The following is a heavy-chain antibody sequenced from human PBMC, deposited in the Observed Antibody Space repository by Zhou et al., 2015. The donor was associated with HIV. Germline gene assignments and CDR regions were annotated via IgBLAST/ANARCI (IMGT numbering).Heavy chain of an antibody. J-gene: IGHJ2*01. CDR3: AAGGREVDWFFGL. D-gene: IGHD1-26*01. CDR2: IVIGSGNT. CDR1: GFTFTSSA. Sequence: QMQLVQSGPEVKKPGTSVKVSCKASGFTFTSSAVQWVRQARGQRLEWIGWIVIGSGNTDYAQEFQDRLIITWDMSTTTAYMELSGLESEDTAMYYCAAGGREVDWFFGLWGRGTLVTVSS. V-gene: IGHV1-58*01.